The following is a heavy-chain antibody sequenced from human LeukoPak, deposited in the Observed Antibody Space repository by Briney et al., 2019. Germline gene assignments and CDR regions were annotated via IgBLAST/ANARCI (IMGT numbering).Heavy chain of an antibody. CDR2: ISYDGSNK. CDR1: GFTFSSYA. D-gene: IGHD3-10*01. V-gene: IGHV3-30-3*01. J-gene: IGHJ4*02. Sequence: GGSLRLSCAASGFTFSSYAMHWVRQAPGKGLEWVAGISYDGSNKYYADSVKGRFTISRDNSKNTLYLQMNSLRAEDTAVYSCARGPPYGSGSYPLQYWGQGTLVTVSS. CDR3: ARGPPYGSGSYPLQY.